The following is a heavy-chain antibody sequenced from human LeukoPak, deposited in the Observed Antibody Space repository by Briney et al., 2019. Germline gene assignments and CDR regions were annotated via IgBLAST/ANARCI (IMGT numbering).Heavy chain of an antibody. Sequence: GGSLRLSCAASGFSFDDYGMSWVRQAPGKGLEWVSGINWNGGSTGYADSVKVRFTISRDNAKNSLYLQMDSLRAEDTALYYCARRVPAAMSGYYYYYMDVWGKGTTVTVSS. J-gene: IGHJ6*03. D-gene: IGHD2-2*01. CDR2: INWNGGST. CDR3: ARRVPAAMSGYYYYYMDV. V-gene: IGHV3-20*04. CDR1: GFSFDDYG.